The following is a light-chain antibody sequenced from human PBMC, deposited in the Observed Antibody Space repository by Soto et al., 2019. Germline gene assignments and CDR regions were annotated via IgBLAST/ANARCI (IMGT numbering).Light chain of an antibody. V-gene: IGLV2-14*01. CDR2: QVT. J-gene: IGLJ1*01. Sequence: QSALAQPASVSGSPGQSITISCTGTNSDIGGYYYVSWYQHHPGKAPKLMIYQVTNRPSGVSNRFSGSKSGNTASLTISGLQAEDEADYYCTSYSSSNTFCVFGAGTKVTVL. CDR3: TSYSSSNTFCV. CDR1: NSDIGGYYY.